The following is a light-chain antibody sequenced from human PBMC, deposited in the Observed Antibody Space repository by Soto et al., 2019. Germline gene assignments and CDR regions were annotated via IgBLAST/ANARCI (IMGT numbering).Light chain of an antibody. V-gene: IGKV1-17*03. CDR1: QGIHKY. J-gene: IGKJ5*01. CDR3: LQHNFYPPT. CDR2: GAS. Sequence: RMTQSPSAMSVAVEDRVTITCRASQGIHKYLAWFQQKPGKVPKRLIYGASSLQSGVPSRFSGSGSGTEVTLTISSLQPEDFATYYCLQHNFYPPTFGQGTRLE.